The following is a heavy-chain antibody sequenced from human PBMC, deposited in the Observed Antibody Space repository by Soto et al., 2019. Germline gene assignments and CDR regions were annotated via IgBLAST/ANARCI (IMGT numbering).Heavy chain of an antibody. D-gene: IGHD3-22*01. CDR1: GGSISSGDYY. Sequence: SETLSLTCTVSGGSISSGDYYWSWIRQPPGKGLEWIGYIYYSGSTYYNPSLKSRVTISVDTSKNQFSLKLSSVTAADTAVYYCARVRVDYYDSSGYYLFDYWGQGTLVTVS. J-gene: IGHJ4*02. V-gene: IGHV4-30-4*01. CDR3: ARVRVDYYDSSGYYLFDY. CDR2: IYYSGST.